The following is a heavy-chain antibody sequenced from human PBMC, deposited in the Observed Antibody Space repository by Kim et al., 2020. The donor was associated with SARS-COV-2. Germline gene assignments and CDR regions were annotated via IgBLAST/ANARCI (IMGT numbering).Heavy chain of an antibody. J-gene: IGHJ3*02. CDR2: ISAANGNT. CDR3: TRGSGARAFDM. Sequence: ASVKVSCKTSGYTFTTYGIYWVRQAPGQGPEWMGWISAANGNTKYSQKFQGRVTITRDTSASTAYMELNSLRSEDTALYYCTRGSGARAFDMLGQGTMVT. CDR1: GYTFTTYG. D-gene: IGHD3-10*01. V-gene: IGHV1-3*01.